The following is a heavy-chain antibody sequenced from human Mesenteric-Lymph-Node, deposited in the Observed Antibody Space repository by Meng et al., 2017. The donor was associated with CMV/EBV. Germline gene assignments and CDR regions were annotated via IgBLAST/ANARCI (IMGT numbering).Heavy chain of an antibody. V-gene: IGHV3-30-3*01. D-gene: IGHD5-18*01. J-gene: IGHJ4*02. Sequence: GGSLRLSCVASGFTFSSYAMHWVRQAPGKGLEWVAVMSYDGSDKYYADSVKGRFSISRDNSKSTLYLQMNSLRAEDTAVYYCARDGTWMNLWPLDFWGQGTLVTVSS. CDR2: MSYDGSDK. CDR1: GFTFSSYA. CDR3: ARDGTWMNLWPLDF.